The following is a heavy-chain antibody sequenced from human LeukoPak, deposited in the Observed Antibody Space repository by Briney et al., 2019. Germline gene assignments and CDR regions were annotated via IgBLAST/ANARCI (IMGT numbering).Heavy chain of an antibody. Sequence: PSETLSLTCIVSGGSISSYYWSWIRQPPGKGLEWIGYIYYSGSTNYNPSLKSRVTISVDTSKNQFSLKLSSVTAADTAVYYCARAFPSGYSYGYFDYWGQGTLVTVSS. CDR3: ARAFPSGYSYGYFDY. J-gene: IGHJ4*02. D-gene: IGHD5-18*01. V-gene: IGHV4-59*01. CDR1: GGSISSYY. CDR2: IYYSGST.